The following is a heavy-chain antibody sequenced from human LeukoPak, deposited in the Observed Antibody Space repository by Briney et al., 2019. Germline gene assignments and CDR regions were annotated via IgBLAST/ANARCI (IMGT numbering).Heavy chain of an antibody. D-gene: IGHD2-2*01. V-gene: IGHV4-30-4*08. CDR3: ARGYCSSTSCYLYY. CDR1: GGSISSGDYY. Sequence: SETLSLTCTVSGGSISSGDYYWGWIREPRGKGLEWIGFIYYSWCTYYNPSLKSRVTISVDTSKNQFSLKLSSVTAADTAVYYCARGYCSSTSCYLYYWGQGTLVTVSS. J-gene: IGHJ4*02. CDR2: IYYSWCT.